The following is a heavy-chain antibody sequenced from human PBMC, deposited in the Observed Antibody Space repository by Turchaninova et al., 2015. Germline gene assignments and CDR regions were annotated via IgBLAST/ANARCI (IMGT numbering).Heavy chain of an antibody. CDR2: IKQDGSEK. Sequence: EVQLVESGGGLFQPGGSLRLSCAATGFPFGTFGMGWVRQAPGKGLEWVDNIKQDGSEKYYVDSVNGRFSISRDDAKNSLYLQMNSLRAEDTAVYYCARGARGPYYFDYWGQGTLVTVSS. J-gene: IGHJ4*02. CDR1: GFPFGTFG. V-gene: IGHV3-7*03. CDR3: ARGARGPYYFDY. D-gene: IGHD1-26*01.